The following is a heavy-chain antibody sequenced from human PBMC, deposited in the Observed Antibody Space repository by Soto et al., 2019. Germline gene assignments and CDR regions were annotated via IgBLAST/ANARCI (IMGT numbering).Heavy chain of an antibody. J-gene: IGHJ4*02. Sequence: QVQLVESGGGVVQPGRSLRLSCAASGFTFSSYGMHWVRQAPGKGLEWVAVISYDGSNKYYADSEKGRFTISRDNSKNTLYLQMNSLRAEDTALYYCAPWFGAFDYWGQGTLVTVSS. CDR2: ISYDGSNK. V-gene: IGHV3-30*03. CDR3: APWFGAFDY. CDR1: GFTFSSYG. D-gene: IGHD3-10*01.